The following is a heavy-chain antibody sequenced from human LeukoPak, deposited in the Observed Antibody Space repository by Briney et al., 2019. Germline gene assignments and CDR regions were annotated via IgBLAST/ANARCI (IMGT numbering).Heavy chain of an antibody. CDR1: GGSFSGYY. CDR2: INHSGST. Sequence: PSETLSLTCAVYGGSFSGYYWSWIRQPPGKGLEWIGEINHSGSTNYNPSLKSRVTISVDTSKNQFSLKLSSVTAADTAVYYCARAYCSSTSCFPFDYWRQGTLVTVSS. V-gene: IGHV4-34*01. J-gene: IGHJ4*02. CDR3: ARAYCSSTSCFPFDY. D-gene: IGHD2-2*01.